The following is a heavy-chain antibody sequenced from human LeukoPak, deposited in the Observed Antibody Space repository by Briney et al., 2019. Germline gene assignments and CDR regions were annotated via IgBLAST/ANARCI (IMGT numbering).Heavy chain of an antibody. D-gene: IGHD3-10*01. V-gene: IGHV4-34*01. CDR1: GGSFSGYY. J-gene: IGHJ5*02. Sequence: SETLSLTCAVYGGSFSGYYWSWIRQPPGKGLEWIGEINHSGSTNYNPSLKSRVTISVDTSKNQFSLKLSSVTAADTAVYYCARHERSSITMIRGVKPKKWFDPWGQGTLVTVSS. CDR3: ARHERSSITMIRGVKPKKWFDP. CDR2: INHSGST.